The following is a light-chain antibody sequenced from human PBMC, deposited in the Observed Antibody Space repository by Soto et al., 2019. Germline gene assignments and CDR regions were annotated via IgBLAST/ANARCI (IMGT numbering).Light chain of an antibody. CDR1: QSVSSSY. Sequence: EIVLTQSPGTLSLSPGERATLSCRASQSVSSSYLAWYQQKPGQAPRLLIYGVSSRATAIPDRFSGSGSGTDFTLTISRLEPEDFAVYYCQHYVNSPPITCGQGTRLEIK. J-gene: IGKJ5*01. CDR3: QHYVNSPPIT. V-gene: IGKV3-20*01. CDR2: GVS.